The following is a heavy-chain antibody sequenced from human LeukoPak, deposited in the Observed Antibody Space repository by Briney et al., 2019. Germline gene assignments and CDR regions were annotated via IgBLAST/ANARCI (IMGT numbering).Heavy chain of an antibody. V-gene: IGHV3-21*01. CDR2: ISSSSSYI. D-gene: IGHD6-13*01. CDR3: AKAVTAAGSDDY. J-gene: IGHJ4*02. CDR1: GFTVSSNS. Sequence: TGGSLRLSCTVSGFTVSSNSMNWVRQAPGKGLEWVSSISSSSSYIYYADSVKGRFTISRDNAKNSLYLQMNSLRAEDTAVYYCAKAVTAAGSDDYWGQGTLVTVSS.